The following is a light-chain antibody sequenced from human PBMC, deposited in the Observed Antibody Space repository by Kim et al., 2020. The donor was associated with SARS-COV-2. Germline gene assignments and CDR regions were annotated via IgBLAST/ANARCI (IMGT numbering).Light chain of an antibody. CDR1: SSDVGGYNY. CDR2: EVS. V-gene: IGLV2-8*01. Sequence: QSALTQPPSASGSPGQSVTISCTGTSSDVGGYNYVSWYQQHPGKAPKLMIYEVSKRSSGVPDRFSGSKSSNTASLTVSGLQAEDEADYYCSSYAGSNNLVFGGGTQLTVL. CDR3: SSYAGSNNLV. J-gene: IGLJ2*01.